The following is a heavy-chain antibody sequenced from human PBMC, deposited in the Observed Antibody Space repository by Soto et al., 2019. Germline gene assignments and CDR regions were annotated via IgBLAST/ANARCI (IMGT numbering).Heavy chain of an antibody. Sequence: VQLVQSGAEVKKPGSSVKVSCKASGGTFSSYAISWVRQAPGQGLEWMGGIIPIFGTANYAQKSQGRVTITADESTSTAYMELSSLRSEDTAVYYCAREYSSGEGVWYFDLWGRGTLVTVSS. V-gene: IGHV1-69*12. D-gene: IGHD6-19*01. CDR3: AREYSSGEGVWYFDL. CDR1: GGTFSSYA. CDR2: IIPIFGTA. J-gene: IGHJ2*01.